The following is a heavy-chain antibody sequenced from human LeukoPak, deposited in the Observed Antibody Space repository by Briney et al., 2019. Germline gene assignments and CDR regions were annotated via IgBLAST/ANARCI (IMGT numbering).Heavy chain of an antibody. J-gene: IGHJ4*02. CDR2: INPNSGAT. D-gene: IGHD4-17*01. Sequence: ASVNVSCKASGYTFTGYYIHWVRQAPGQGLEWMGWINPNSGATNYAQGFQGRVTMTRDTSISTAYMELSSLTSDDTAVYFCARVRGRTTSAAAYWGQGTLVTVSS. V-gene: IGHV1-2*02. CDR3: ARVRGRTTSAAAY. CDR1: GYTFTGYY.